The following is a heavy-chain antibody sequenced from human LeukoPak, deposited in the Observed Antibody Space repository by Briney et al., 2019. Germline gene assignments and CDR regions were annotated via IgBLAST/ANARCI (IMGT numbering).Heavy chain of an antibody. CDR3: AKEGEMATQSFDY. D-gene: IGHD5-24*01. Sequence: TGGSLRLSCAASGFTFSSYVMSWVRQAPGKGLEWVSAISGSGGSTYYADSVKGRFTISRDNSKNTLYLQMNSLRAEDTAVYYCAKEGEMATQSFDYWGQGTLVTVSS. CDR1: GFTFSSYV. CDR2: ISGSGGST. V-gene: IGHV3-23*01. J-gene: IGHJ4*02.